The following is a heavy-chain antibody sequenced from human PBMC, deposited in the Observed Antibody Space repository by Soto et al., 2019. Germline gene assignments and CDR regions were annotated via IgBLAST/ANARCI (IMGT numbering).Heavy chain of an antibody. J-gene: IGHJ4*02. Sequence: LSLTCTVSGGSISSGGYYWSWIRQHPGKGLEWIGYIYYSGSTYYNPSLKSRVTISVDTSKNQFSLKLSSVTAADTAVYYCARDVARGGNFDYWGQGTLVTVSS. CDR1: GGSISSGGYY. CDR2: IYYSGST. CDR3: ARDVARGGNFDY. V-gene: IGHV4-31*03. D-gene: IGHD3-16*01.